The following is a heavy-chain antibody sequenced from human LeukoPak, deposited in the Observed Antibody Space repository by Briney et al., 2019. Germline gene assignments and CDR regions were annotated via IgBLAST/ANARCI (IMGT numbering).Heavy chain of an antibody. CDR3: AKGSRVGNYYFDY. CDR1: GFAFGHYT. CDR2: ISGSGGAT. J-gene: IGHJ4*02. V-gene: IGHV3-23*01. Sequence: GGSLRLSCAASGFAFGHYTMHWVRQAPGKGLEWVSGISGSGGATYYADSVKGRFTISRDNSKNTLYLQMNSLRAEDTAVYYCAKGSRVGNYYFDYWGQGTLVTVSS. D-gene: IGHD2/OR15-2a*01.